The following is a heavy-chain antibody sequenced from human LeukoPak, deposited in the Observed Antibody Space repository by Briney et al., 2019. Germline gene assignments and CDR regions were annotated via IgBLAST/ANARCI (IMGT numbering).Heavy chain of an antibody. CDR1: GFTFSSYA. CDR2: ISSNGGST. J-gene: IGHJ4*02. D-gene: IGHD4-23*01. CDR3: ARGPYGGNSIQPFDY. V-gene: IGHV3-64*01. Sequence: GGSLRLSCAASGFTFSSYAMHWVRQAPGKGLEYVSAISSNGGSTYYANSVKGRFTISRDNSKNTLYLQMGSLRAEDMAVYYCARGPYGGNSIQPFDYWGQGTLVTVSS.